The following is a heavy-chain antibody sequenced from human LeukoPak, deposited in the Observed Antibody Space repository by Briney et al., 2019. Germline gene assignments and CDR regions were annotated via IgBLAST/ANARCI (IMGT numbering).Heavy chain of an antibody. CDR3: ARDGYSYGYGMDV. D-gene: IGHD5-18*01. CDR2: INKDGSEK. Sequence: GGSLRLSCVASGFTFSNYWMAWIRHAPGRGLEWVANINKDGSEKYYLDSVRGRFTISRDNAKNSLYLQMNSLRAEDTAVYYCARDGYSYGYGMDVWGQGTTVTVSS. J-gene: IGHJ6*02. V-gene: IGHV3-7*01. CDR1: GFTFSNYW.